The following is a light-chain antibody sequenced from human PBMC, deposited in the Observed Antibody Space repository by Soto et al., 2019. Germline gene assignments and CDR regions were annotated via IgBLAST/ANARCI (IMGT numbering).Light chain of an antibody. CDR3: KQYSPSPSIT. V-gene: IGKV1-5*03. CDR1: QSISDW. Sequence: DIQMTQSPSTLSANVGDRVSITCRASQSISDWLAWYQQKPGQAPKLLIYKAYTLESGVPSSFSGSGSGTEFTLTISSLHPDDFASYYCKQYSPSPSITFRGGPKLEI. CDR2: KAY. J-gene: IGKJ4*01.